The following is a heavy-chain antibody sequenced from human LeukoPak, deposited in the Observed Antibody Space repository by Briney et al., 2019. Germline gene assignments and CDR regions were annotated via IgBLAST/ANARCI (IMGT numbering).Heavy chain of an antibody. CDR1: GFTFSSYW. Sequence: PGGSLRLSCAASGFTFSSYWMSWVRQAPGKGLEWVANIKQDGSEKYYVDSVEGRFTISRDNAKNSLYLQMNSLRAEDTAVYYCARDKYSGYDPRGCDYWGQGTLVTVSS. J-gene: IGHJ4*02. V-gene: IGHV3-7*01. CDR2: IKQDGSEK. CDR3: ARDKYSGYDPRGCDY. D-gene: IGHD5-12*01.